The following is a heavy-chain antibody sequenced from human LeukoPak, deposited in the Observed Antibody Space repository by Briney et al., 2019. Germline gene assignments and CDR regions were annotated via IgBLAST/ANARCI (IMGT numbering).Heavy chain of an antibody. CDR2: IRSITYGGTT. CDR1: GITFGDYG. CDR3: STDYWRLGFDY. Sequence: GGSLRLSCTASGITFGDYGVSWFRQAPGKGLEWIGFIRSITYGGTTEDAASVRGRFTLSRDDSKNIVYLEMNILRAEDTAVYYCSTDYWRLGFDYWGQGTLVTVSS. V-gene: IGHV3-49*03. D-gene: IGHD1-1*01. J-gene: IGHJ4*02.